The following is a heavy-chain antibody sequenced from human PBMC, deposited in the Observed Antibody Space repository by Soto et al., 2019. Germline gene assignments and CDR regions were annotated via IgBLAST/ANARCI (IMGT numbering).Heavy chain of an antibody. D-gene: IGHD3-3*01. V-gene: IGHV4-59*01. CDR1: GGSISRYY. Sequence: SETLSLTCSVSGGSISRYYWSWVRQPPGRGLEWIGNIFSSGTTNYNPSLKSRVTISVDTSKNQVSLILNPVTAADTAVYYCAREYYDFWSVTFSYYGMDVWGHRTAVTVSS. CDR2: IFSSGTT. J-gene: IGHJ6*02. CDR3: AREYYDFWSVTFSYYGMDV.